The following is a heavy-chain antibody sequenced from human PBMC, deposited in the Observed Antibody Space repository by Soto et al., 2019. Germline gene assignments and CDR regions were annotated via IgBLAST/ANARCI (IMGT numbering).Heavy chain of an antibody. V-gene: IGHV4-34*01. D-gene: IGHD6-13*01. CDR1: GGSFSGYY. CDR3: ARAKAAAGLVDFDY. Sequence: SETLSLTCAVYGGSFSGYYWSWIRQPPGKGLEWIGEINHSGSTNYNPSLKSRVTISVDTSKNQFSLKLSSVTAADTAVYYCARAKAAAGLVDFDYWGQGTLVTVSS. CDR2: INHSGST. J-gene: IGHJ4*02.